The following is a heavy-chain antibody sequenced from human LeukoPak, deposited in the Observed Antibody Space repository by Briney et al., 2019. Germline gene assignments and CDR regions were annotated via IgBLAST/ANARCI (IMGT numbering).Heavy chain of an antibody. J-gene: IGHJ4*02. Sequence: ASVKVSCKASGYTFSSYFIQWVRQAPGQGLEWMGIINPRDRSTSYAQKFQGRVTMTRDTSTSTVYMDLSSLTFEDTAVYYCVRVYCSPGSCLELDYWGQGTLVTVSS. D-gene: IGHD2-15*01. CDR2: INPRDRST. CDR3: VRVYCSPGSCLELDY. V-gene: IGHV1-46*01. CDR1: GYTFSSYF.